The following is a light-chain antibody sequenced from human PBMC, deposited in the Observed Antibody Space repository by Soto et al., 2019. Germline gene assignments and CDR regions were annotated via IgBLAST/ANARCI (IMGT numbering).Light chain of an antibody. CDR1: QSLVYSDGNTY. V-gene: IGKV2-24*01. CDR2: QVS. Sequence: VLTQTPLSSPVTLGQPASISCRSSQSLVYSDGNTYLSWLQQRPGQPPRLLIYQVSNRFSGVPDRFSGSGAGTDFTLKISRVEAEDVGFYSCIHLSHFPRTFAQGTKVEI. J-gene: IGKJ1*01. CDR3: IHLSHFPRT.